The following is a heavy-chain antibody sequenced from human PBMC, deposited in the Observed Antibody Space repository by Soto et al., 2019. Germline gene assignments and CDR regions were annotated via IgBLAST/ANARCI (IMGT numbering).Heavy chain of an antibody. V-gene: IGHV3-33*01. Sequence: QVQLVESGGGVVQPGRSLRLSCAASGFTFSSYGMHWVRQAPGKGLEWVAVIWYDGSNKYYADSVKGRFTISRDNSKNTLYLQMNSLRAEDTAVYYCECSSPSYGMDVWGQGTTVTVSS. CDR2: IWYDGSNK. CDR1: GFTFSSYG. D-gene: IGHD2-2*01. CDR3: ECSSPSYGMDV. J-gene: IGHJ6*02.